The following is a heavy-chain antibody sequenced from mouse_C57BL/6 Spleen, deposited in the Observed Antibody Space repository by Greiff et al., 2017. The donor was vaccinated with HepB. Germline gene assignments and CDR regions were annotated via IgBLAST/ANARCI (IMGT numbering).Heavy chain of an antibody. J-gene: IGHJ2*01. D-gene: IGHD2-4*01. CDR1: GYTFTVYE. CDR2: IDPETGGT. CDR3: TRDYDYSSYFDY. Sequence: QVQLQQSGAELVRPGASVTLSCKASGYTFTVYEMHWVKQTPVHGLEWIGAIDPETGGTAYNQKFKGKAILTADKSSSTAYMELRSLTSEDSAVYYCTRDYDYSSYFDYWGQGTTLTVSS. V-gene: IGHV1-15*01.